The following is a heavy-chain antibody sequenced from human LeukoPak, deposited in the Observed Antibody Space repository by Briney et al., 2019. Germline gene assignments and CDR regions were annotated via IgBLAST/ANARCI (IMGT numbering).Heavy chain of an antibody. D-gene: IGHD6-19*01. CDR1: GYTFTTYA. CDR2: INAGNGNT. V-gene: IGHV1-3*03. CDR3: ARARGVGSGWAIVY. Sequence: ASVKVSCKASGYTFTTYAMHWVRQAPGQRLEWMGWINAGNGNTKYSQEFQGRVTITRDTSASTAYMELSSLRSEDMAVYYCARARGVGSGWAIVYWGQGTLVTVSS. J-gene: IGHJ4*02.